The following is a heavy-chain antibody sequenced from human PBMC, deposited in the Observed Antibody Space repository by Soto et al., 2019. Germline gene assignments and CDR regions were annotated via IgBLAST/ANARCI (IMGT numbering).Heavy chain of an antibody. CDR1: GGSISSGGYS. CDR3: XXXXXXGAVAADY. CDR2: IYHCGST. D-gene: IGHD6-19*01. J-gene: IGHJ4*02. Sequence: QLQLQESGSGLVKPSQTLSLTCAVSGGSISSGGYSWSWIRQPPGKGREWSGYIYHCGSTYYNPSXXXXXXXXXXXXXXXXXXXXXXXXXXXXXXXYXXXXXXXGAVAADYWGQGTLVTVSS. V-gene: IGHV4-30-2*01.